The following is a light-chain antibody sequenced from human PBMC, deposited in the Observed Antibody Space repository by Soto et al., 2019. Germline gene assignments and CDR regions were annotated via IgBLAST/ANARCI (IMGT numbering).Light chain of an antibody. CDR1: QTISSW. Sequence: DIQMTQSPSTLSGSVGDRVTITCRASQTISSWLAWYQQKPGKAPKLLIYKASTLKSGVPSRFSGSGSGTEFTLAISNLQPDDFATYYCQQYETFSPWTFGQGTKVEIK. CDR2: KAS. CDR3: QQYETFSPWT. J-gene: IGKJ1*01. V-gene: IGKV1-5*03.